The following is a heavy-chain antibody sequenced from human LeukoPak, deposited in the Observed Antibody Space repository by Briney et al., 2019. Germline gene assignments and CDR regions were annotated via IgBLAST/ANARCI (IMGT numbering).Heavy chain of an antibody. Sequence: GGSLRLSCAASGFTFSSYGMHWVRQAPGKGLEWVAFIRYDGSNKYYADSVKGRFTISRDNSKNTLHLQMNSLRAEDTAVYYCAKGGSYLRAFDIWGQGTIVTVSS. CDR3: AKGGSYLRAFDI. CDR2: IRYDGSNK. J-gene: IGHJ3*02. CDR1: GFTFSSYG. D-gene: IGHD1-26*01. V-gene: IGHV3-30*02.